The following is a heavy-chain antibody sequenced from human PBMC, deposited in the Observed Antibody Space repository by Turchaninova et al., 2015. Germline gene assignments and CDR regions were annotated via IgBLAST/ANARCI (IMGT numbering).Heavy chain of an antibody. CDR1: GASFSGYY. Sequence: QVQLQQWGAGLLKPSETLSLTCAVYGASFSGYYWRWIRQPPGKGPECIGEINRSGNTNDNPSLKRRVSISVDPSKNQFSLKLSSVTAADTAVYYCALRGQHLYGYYYMDVWGKGTTVTVSS. CDR2: INRSGNT. D-gene: IGHD6-13*01. V-gene: IGHV4-34*01. J-gene: IGHJ6*03. CDR3: ALRGQHLYGYYYMDV.